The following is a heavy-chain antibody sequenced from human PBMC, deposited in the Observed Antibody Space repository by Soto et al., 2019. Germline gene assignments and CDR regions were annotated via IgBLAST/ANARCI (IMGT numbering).Heavy chain of an antibody. CDR1: GFTFSSYG. V-gene: IGHV3-33*01. CDR3: ARVHSSSHKPVDY. Sequence: QVQLVESGGGVVQPGRSLRLSCAASGFTFSSYGMHWVRQAPGKGLEWVAVIWYDGSNKYYADSVKGRFTISRDNSKNTLYLQMNSLRAEDTAVYYCARVHSSSHKPVDYWGQGTLVTVSS. J-gene: IGHJ4*02. CDR2: IWYDGSNK. D-gene: IGHD6-6*01.